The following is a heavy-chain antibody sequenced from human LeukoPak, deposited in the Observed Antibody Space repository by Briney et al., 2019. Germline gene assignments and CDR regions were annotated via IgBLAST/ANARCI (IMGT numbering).Heavy chain of an antibody. Sequence: GASVKVSCKASGYTFTSNGISWVRQAPGQGLEWMGWINPNSGGTNYAQKFQGRVTMTRDTSISTAYMELSRLRSDDTAVYYCARYCSSTSCYTGNDAFDIWGQGTMITVSS. CDR1: GYTFTSNG. D-gene: IGHD2-2*02. CDR2: INPNSGGT. CDR3: ARYCSSTSCYTGNDAFDI. V-gene: IGHV1-2*02. J-gene: IGHJ3*02.